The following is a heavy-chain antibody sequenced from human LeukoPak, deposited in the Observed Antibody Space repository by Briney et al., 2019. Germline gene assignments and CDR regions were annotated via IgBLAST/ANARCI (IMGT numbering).Heavy chain of an antibody. D-gene: IGHD2-2*01. Sequence: GGSLRLSCAASGFTFGSYAMSWVRQAPGKGLEWVSGISTSGSATYYADSVKGRFTISRDNSKNTVFLQMNSLRAEDTAVYYCAEVGCFSTSCHEDYWGQGTLVTVSS. CDR1: GFTFGSYA. V-gene: IGHV3-23*01. CDR2: ISTSGSAT. CDR3: AEVGCFSTSCHEDY. J-gene: IGHJ4*02.